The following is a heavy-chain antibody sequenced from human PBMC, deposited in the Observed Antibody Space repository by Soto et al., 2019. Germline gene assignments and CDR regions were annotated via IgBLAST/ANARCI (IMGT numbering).Heavy chain of an antibody. Sequence: EVQLLQSGGGLVQPGESLRLSCSASGFIFSSYAMSWVRQAPGKGLEWVSTVHGSGDNTYYADSVKARFTISRDNSKNTLYLQMNSLRTEDTAVYYCARCRSSMADYWGQGTLVTVSS. CDR3: ARCRSSMADY. V-gene: IGHV3-23*01. CDR1: GFIFSSYA. J-gene: IGHJ4*02. CDR2: VHGSGDNT.